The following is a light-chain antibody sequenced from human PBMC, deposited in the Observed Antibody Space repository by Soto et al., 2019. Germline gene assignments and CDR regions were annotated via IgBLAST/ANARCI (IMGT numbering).Light chain of an antibody. CDR2: EVS. V-gene: IGLV2-8*01. Sequence: QSALTQPPSASGSPGQSVTISCTGTSSDVGGYDYVSWYQQHPGKVPKLMIYEVSKRPSGVPDRFSGSKSGKTASLTVSGLQAEDEADYYFSSYAGSNTVEFGGGTKLTVL. CDR3: SSYAGSNTVE. J-gene: IGLJ3*02. CDR1: SSDVGGYDY.